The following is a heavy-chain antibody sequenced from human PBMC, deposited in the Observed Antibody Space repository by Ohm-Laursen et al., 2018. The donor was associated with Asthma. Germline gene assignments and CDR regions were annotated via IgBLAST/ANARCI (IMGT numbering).Heavy chain of an antibody. J-gene: IGHJ4*02. Sequence: SLRFSCTASGFTFSSYSMNWVRQAPGKGLEWVSSISSSSSYIYYEDSVKSRFTISRDNAKNSLYLQMNSLRAEDTAVYYCARDHYYYGSGFDYWGQGTLVTVSS. V-gene: IGHV3-21*01. CDR1: GFTFSSYS. CDR2: ISSSSSYI. D-gene: IGHD3-10*01. CDR3: ARDHYYYGSGFDY.